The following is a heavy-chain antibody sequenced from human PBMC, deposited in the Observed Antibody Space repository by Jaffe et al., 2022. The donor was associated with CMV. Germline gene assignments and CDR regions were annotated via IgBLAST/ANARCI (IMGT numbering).Heavy chain of an antibody. CDR3: ALGGGRYHFDH. CDR2: INPNSDNT. J-gene: IGHJ4*02. Sequence: QVQLVQSGAEVKTPGASVKVSCKASGYTFTGHNIHWVRQAPGQGLEWMGWINPNSDNTNYAQKFQGRVTMTRDTSISTAYMELNSLRSDDTAVYYCALGGGRYHFDHWGQGTLVTVSA. D-gene: IGHD3-16*02. V-gene: IGHV1-2*02. CDR1: GYTFTGHN.